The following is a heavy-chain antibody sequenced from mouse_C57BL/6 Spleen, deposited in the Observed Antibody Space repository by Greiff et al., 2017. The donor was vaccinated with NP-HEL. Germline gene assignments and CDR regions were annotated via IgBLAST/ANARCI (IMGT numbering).Heavy chain of an antibody. CDR2: IYPRSGNT. D-gene: IGHD2-1*01. CDR1: GYTFTSYG. CDR3: ARSTMVTTYWYFDV. Sequence: VKLVESGAELARPGASVKLSCKASGYTFTSYGISWVKQRTGQGLEWIGEIYPRSGNTYYNEKFKGKATLTADKSSSTAYMELRSLTSEDSAVYFCARSTMVTTYWYFDVWGTGTTVTVSS. V-gene: IGHV1-81*01. J-gene: IGHJ1*03.